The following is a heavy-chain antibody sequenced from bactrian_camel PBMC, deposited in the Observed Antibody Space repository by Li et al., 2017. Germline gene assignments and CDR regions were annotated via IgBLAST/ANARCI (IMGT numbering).Heavy chain of an antibody. Sequence: DVQLVESGGGQVQPGGSLRLSCIASGFQFGDYPMSWVRQGPGKDLEWLAQIAYDGWVSRYNDPAKGRFTISRDNAKNTLYLQMNSLTPEDTAMYYCAAEGPGGNSRCTLSVHEHNYWGQGTQVTVS. CDR3: AAEGPGGNSRCTLSVHEHNY. V-gene: IGHV3S42*01. J-gene: IGHJ4*01. D-gene: IGHD3*01. CDR1: GFQFGDYP. CDR2: IAYDGWVS.